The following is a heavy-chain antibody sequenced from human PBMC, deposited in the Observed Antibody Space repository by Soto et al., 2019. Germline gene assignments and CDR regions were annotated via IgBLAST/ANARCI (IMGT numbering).Heavy chain of an antibody. CDR1: GFTFSMFS. CDR3: VHPRSTVQIPPT. Sequence: GGSLRLSCSASGFTFSMFSMHWVRQAPGKGLEYVSGISINGDSTYYADSVKGRFTISRDNSKNTLYLQMSSLRAVDTAVYYCVHPRSTVQIPPTWGQGTLVTVSS. CDR2: ISINGDST. V-gene: IGHV3-64D*06. D-gene: IGHD4-17*01. J-gene: IGHJ5*02.